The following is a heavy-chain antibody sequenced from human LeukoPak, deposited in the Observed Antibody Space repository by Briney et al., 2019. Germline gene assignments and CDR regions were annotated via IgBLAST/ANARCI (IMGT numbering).Heavy chain of an antibody. V-gene: IGHV1-18*01. J-gene: IGHJ4*02. CDR3: ATVFTSGFFDY. Sequence: GASVKVSCKASGYTFTNYGISWMRQAPGQGLEWMGWITSYGNTNYAQNLQGRVSMTTDTSTSTSYMELRSLRSDDTAVYYCATVFTSGFFDYWGQGTLVTVSS. D-gene: IGHD3-22*01. CDR1: GYTFTNYG. CDR2: ITSYGNT.